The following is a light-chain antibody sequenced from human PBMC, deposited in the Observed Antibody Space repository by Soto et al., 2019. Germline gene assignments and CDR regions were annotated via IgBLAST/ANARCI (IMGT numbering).Light chain of an antibody. CDR2: EVT. CDR3: SSYAASNNFYFV. CDR1: SSDVGDYNY. J-gene: IGLJ3*02. Sequence: QSALTQPPSASGSAGQSVTISCTGTSSDVGDYNYVSWYQQYPGRAPKLMIYEVTKRPSGVPDRFSGSKSGNTASLTVSGLQAEDEADYYCSSYAASNNFYFVFGGGTKLTVL. V-gene: IGLV2-8*01.